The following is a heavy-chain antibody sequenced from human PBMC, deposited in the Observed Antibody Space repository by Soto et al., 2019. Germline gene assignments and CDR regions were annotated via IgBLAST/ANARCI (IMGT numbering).Heavy chain of an antibody. CDR3: ARGGSCSGGSCYSTIFLDY. Sequence: QVQLVESGGGVVQPGRSLRLSCAASGFTFSSYAMHWVRQAPGKGLEWVAVISYDGSNKYYADSVKGRFTISRDSSKNTLYLQMNSLRAEDTAVYYCARGGSCSGGSCYSTIFLDYWGQGTLVTVSS. V-gene: IGHV3-30-3*01. D-gene: IGHD2-15*01. CDR2: ISYDGSNK. J-gene: IGHJ4*02. CDR1: GFTFSSYA.